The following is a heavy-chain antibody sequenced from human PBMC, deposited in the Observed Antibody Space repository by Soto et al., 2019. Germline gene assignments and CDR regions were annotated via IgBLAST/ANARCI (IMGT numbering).Heavy chain of an antibody. CDR1: GFTFSDFA. Sequence: EVQVLESGGGLVQPGGSLRLSCAATGFTFSDFAMSWFRQAPGKGLEGVSRIYGGGNGPHYADSVKGRVTISRDNSKNTLYLQMNSLRAEDTAVYYCAKMEGMDPWAYSFDYWGQGTLVTVSS. CDR3: AKMEGMDPWAYSFDY. J-gene: IGHJ4*02. V-gene: IGHV3-23*01. D-gene: IGHD2-2*03. CDR2: IYGGGNGP.